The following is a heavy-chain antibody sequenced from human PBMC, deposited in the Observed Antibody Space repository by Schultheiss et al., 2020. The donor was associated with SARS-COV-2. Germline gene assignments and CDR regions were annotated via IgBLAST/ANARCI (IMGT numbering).Heavy chain of an antibody. CDR3: ARHYCSSTSCYPSYYYYYMDV. Sequence: SETLSLTCTVSGGSISSYYWSWIRQPPGKGLEWIGYIYYSGSTNYNPSLKSRVTISVDTSKNQFSLKLSSVTAADTAVYYCARHYCSSTSCYPSYYYYYMDVWGKGTTVTVSS. CDR2: IYYSGST. D-gene: IGHD2-2*01. V-gene: IGHV4-59*01. J-gene: IGHJ6*03. CDR1: GGSISSYY.